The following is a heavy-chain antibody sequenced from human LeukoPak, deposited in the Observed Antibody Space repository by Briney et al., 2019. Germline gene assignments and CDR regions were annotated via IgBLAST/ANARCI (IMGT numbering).Heavy chain of an antibody. V-gene: IGHV3-7*02. Sequence: GGSLRLSCAASGFIFSSYWMSWVRQAPGKGLQWVANIKQDGSEKYYVDSVKGRFTISRDNSKNTLYLQMNSLRAEDTAIYYCAKAGGHCSGGTCYANFWGQGTLVTVSS. CDR2: IKQDGSEK. CDR3: AKAGGHCSGGTCYANF. CDR1: GFIFSSYW. J-gene: IGHJ4*02. D-gene: IGHD2-15*01.